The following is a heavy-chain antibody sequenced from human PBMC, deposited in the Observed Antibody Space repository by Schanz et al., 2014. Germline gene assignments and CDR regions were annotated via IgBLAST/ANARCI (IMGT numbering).Heavy chain of an antibody. CDR1: GFDFNSYS. Sequence: QLVGSGGGLIQPGGSLRLSCAASGFDFNSYSMNWVRQVPGKGLEWLSYIATSSSTRHYADSVKGRFTISRDNSKNTLYLQMNSLRADDTAVYFCARAHGNNWYGKGLDYWGQGTQVTVSS. CDR2: IATSSSTR. J-gene: IGHJ4*02. D-gene: IGHD1-1*01. CDR3: ARAHGNNWYGKGLDY. V-gene: IGHV3-48*04.